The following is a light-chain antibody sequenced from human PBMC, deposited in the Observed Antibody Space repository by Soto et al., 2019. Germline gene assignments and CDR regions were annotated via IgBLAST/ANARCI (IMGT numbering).Light chain of an antibody. CDR1: QSVSSNY. CDR2: GTS. Sequence: IVLTQSPGTLSLSPGERVTLSCRASQSVSSNYLAWYQQKPGQAPRLLLYGTSNRATGIPDRFSGSGSGTDFSLTISRLEPEDFAVYYCQQYGGSPRTFGQGTKVDIK. V-gene: IGKV3-20*01. CDR3: QQYGGSPRT. J-gene: IGKJ1*01.